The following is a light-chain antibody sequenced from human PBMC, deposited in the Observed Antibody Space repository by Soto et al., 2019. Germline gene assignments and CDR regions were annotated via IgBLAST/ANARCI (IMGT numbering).Light chain of an antibody. CDR2: GAS. J-gene: IGKJ1*01. Sequence: EMVLTQSPGILSLSPGERATLSCRASQSVSNDFLAWYQQKPGQAPRLLIYGASTRATDVPDRFSGSGSGADFTLSISRLEPEDFAVYYCQQYGSSPPRTFGQGTKVDSK. CDR1: QSVSNDF. CDR3: QQYGSSPPRT. V-gene: IGKV3-20*01.